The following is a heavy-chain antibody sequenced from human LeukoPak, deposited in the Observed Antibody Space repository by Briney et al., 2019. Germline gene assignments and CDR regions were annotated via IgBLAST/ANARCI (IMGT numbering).Heavy chain of an antibody. CDR1: GFIVSSKY. V-gene: IGHV3-53*01. CDR2: IYSGGST. Sequence: GGSLRLSCAASGFIVSSKYMSWVRQAPGKGLEWVSVIYSGGSTYYAASVEGRSSISRDNSKNTVYLQMNNLRVDDTAVYYCARAGPIDYWGQGTLVTVSS. CDR3: ARAGPIDY. J-gene: IGHJ4*02.